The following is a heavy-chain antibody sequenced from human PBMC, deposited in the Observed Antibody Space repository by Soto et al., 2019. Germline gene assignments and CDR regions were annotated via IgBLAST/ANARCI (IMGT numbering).Heavy chain of an antibody. D-gene: IGHD4-17*01. V-gene: IGHV1-18*01. Sequence: QVQLVQSGAEVKKPGASVKVSCKASGYTFTSYGISWVRQAPGQGLEWMGWISAYNGNTNYAQKLQGRVTMTTDTSTRTDYMELRSMRSDDTAVYYCARDGGPAYGDYLRRAFDVLGQGTMVTGSS. CDR3: ARDGGPAYGDYLRRAFDV. CDR1: GYTFTSYG. CDR2: ISAYNGNT. J-gene: IGHJ3*01.